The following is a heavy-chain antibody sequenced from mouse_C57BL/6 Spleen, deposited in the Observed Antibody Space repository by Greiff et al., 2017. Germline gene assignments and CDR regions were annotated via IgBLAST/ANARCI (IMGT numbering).Heavy chain of an antibody. CDR3: ARRGGSEGSYAMDY. Sequence: QVQLQQPGAELVKPGASVKMSCKASGYTFTSYWITWVKQRPGQGLEWIGDIYPGSGSTNNNEKFKSKATLTVDTSSSTAYMQLSSLTSEDSAVYYGARRGGSEGSYAMDYWGQGTSVTVSS. J-gene: IGHJ4*01. D-gene: IGHD1-1*01. CDR2: IYPGSGST. CDR1: GYTFTSYW. V-gene: IGHV1-55*01.